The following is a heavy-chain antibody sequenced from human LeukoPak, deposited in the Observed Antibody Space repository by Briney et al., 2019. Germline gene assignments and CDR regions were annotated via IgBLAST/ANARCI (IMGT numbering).Heavy chain of an antibody. V-gene: IGHV4-59*01. CDR1: GGSISSYY. CDR2: IHYSGST. Sequence: SETLSLTCTVSGGSISSYYWSWIRQPPGKGVEWIGYIHYSGSTNYNPSLKSRVTISVDTSKNQFSLKVSSVTAADTAVYYCARVGVDTADYYYYMDVWGKGTTVTVSS. J-gene: IGHJ6*03. D-gene: IGHD5-18*01. CDR3: ARVGVDTADYYYYMDV.